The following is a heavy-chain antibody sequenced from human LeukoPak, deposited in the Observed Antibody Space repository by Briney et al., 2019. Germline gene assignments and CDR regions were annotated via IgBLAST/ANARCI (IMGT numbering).Heavy chain of an antibody. CDR1: GFTFSDYY. D-gene: IGHD6-13*01. V-gene: IGHV3-11*04. Sequence: PGGSLRLSCAASGFTFSDYYMSWIRQAPGKGLEWVSYISSSGSTIYYADSVKGRFTISRDNAKNSLYLQMNSLRTEDTAVYYCAKSEGSSWSNYFDYWGQGTLVTVSS. J-gene: IGHJ4*02. CDR2: ISSSGSTI. CDR3: AKSEGSSWSNYFDY.